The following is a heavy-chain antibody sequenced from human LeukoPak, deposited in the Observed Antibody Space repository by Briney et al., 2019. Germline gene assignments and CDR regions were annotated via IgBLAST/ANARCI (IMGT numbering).Heavy chain of an antibody. D-gene: IGHD1-1*01. J-gene: IGHJ4*02. Sequence: PSETLSLTCTVSGGSISSSSYYWGWIRQPPGKGLEWIGIIYYSGSTYYNPSLKSRVTKSVDTSKNQFSLKVSSVTAADTAIYYCARALPQDHWRSGYYFDYWGQGTLVTVSS. CDR3: ARALPQDHWRSGYYFDY. CDR1: GGSISSSSYY. V-gene: IGHV4-39*07. CDR2: IYYSGST.